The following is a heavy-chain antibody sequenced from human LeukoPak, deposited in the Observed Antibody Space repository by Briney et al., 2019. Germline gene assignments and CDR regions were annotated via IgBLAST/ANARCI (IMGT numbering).Heavy chain of an antibody. CDR3: ARDAHYYDSSGYYDAFDI. J-gene: IGHJ3*02. CDR1: GYTFTSYA. Sequence: GASVKVSCKASGYTFTSYAMNWVRQAPGQGLEWMGWISTNTGNPTYAQGFTGRFVFSLDTSVSTAYLQISSLKAEDTAVYYCARDAHYYDSSGYYDAFDIWGQGTMVTVSS. V-gene: IGHV7-4-1*02. CDR2: ISTNTGNP. D-gene: IGHD3-22*01.